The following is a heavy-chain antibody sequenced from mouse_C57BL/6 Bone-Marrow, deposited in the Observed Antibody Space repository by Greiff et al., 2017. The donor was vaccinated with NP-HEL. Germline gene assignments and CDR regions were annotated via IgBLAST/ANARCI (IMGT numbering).Heavy chain of an antibody. CDR2: IDPANGNT. CDR1: GFNIKNTY. D-gene: IGHD1-1*01. V-gene: IGHV14-3*01. Sequence: VQLQQSVAELVRPGASVKLSCTASGFNIKNTYMHWVKQRPEQGLEWIGRIDPANGNTKYAPKFQGKATITADTSSNTAYLLLSSLTSEDTAIYYCAGALYGSSYEDYFDYWGQGTTLTVSS. CDR3: AGALYGSSYEDYFDY. J-gene: IGHJ2*01.